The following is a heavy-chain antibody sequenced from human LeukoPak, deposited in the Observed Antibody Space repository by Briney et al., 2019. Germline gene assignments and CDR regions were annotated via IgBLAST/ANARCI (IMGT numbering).Heavy chain of an antibody. Sequence: GGSLRLSCATSGFTFRSYWMTWVRQAPGRGLEWVANINPDGVAKYYVDSVRGRFTISRDNAENSLYLQMNSLRADDMAVYYCARALASGNSDAGYWGQGTLVTVSS. V-gene: IGHV3-7*04. CDR3: ARALASGNSDAGY. CDR1: GFTFRSYW. J-gene: IGHJ4*02. CDR2: INPDGVAK. D-gene: IGHD4-23*01.